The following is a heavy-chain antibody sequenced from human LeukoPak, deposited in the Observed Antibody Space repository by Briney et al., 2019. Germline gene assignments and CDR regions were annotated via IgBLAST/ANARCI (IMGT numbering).Heavy chain of an antibody. CDR3: AKDTYYDILTGRDYGMDV. Sequence: TGGSLRLSCAASGFTFDDYAMHWVRQAPGKGLEWVSLISGDGGSTYYADSVKGRFTISRDNSKNSLYLQMNSLRTEDTALYCCAKDTYYDILTGRDYGMDVWGQGTTVTVSS. CDR2: ISGDGGST. CDR1: GFTFDDYA. V-gene: IGHV3-43*02. J-gene: IGHJ6*02. D-gene: IGHD3-9*01.